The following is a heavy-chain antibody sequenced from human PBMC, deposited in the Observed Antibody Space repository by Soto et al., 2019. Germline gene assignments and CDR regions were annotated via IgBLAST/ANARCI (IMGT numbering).Heavy chain of an antibody. CDR1: GLSLRTTGVG. V-gene: IGHV2-5*02. J-gene: IGHJ6*02. CDR3: VQSRCGGDCLEIYSSHAYTGLDV. D-gene: IGHD2-21*02. CDR2: LYWDDEK. Sequence: QVTLKESGPTLVKPTQTLTLTCTVSGLSLRTTGVGVGWVRQPPGKALEGLALLYWDDEKRYSPSLRSRLTIAKDISEKQVVLTMTNMDTVDTATYYCVQSRCGGDCLEIYSSHAYTGLDVWGQGTTVTVSS.